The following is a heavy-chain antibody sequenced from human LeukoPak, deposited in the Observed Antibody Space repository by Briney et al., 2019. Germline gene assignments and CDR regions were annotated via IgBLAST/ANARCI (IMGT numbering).Heavy chain of an antibody. CDR2: IYYAGST. D-gene: IGHD2-15*01. CDR1: GGSISSGGYY. Sequence: SDTLSLTCTVSGGSISSGGYYWGWIRQPPGKGLEWIGSIYYAGSTYYRPSLKSRVTLSVDTSKNHFSLRLNSVTAADTAVYYCASIAARGDHWGPGTLVTVFS. J-gene: IGHJ4*02. V-gene: IGHV4-39*02. CDR3: ASIAARGDH.